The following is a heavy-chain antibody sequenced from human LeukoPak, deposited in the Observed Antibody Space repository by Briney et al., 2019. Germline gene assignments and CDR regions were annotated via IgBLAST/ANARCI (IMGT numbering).Heavy chain of an antibody. J-gene: IGHJ6*02. Sequence: ASVTVSCKASGYTFTHYYMHWVRQAPGQGLEWMGWINPNSGGTNYAQKFQGRVTMTRDTSISTAYMELSRLRSDDTAVYYCARYSTVKSYGSYYYGMDVWGQGTTVTVSS. CDR2: INPNSGGT. CDR3: ARYSTVKSYGSYYYGMDV. D-gene: IGHD4-11*01. CDR1: GYTFTHYY. V-gene: IGHV1-2*02.